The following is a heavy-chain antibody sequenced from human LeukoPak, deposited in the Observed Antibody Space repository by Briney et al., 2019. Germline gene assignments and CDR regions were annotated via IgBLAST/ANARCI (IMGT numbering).Heavy chain of an antibody. CDR3: AKALAARNYYYYYMDV. CDR2: ISWDGGST. D-gene: IGHD6-6*01. CDR1: GFTFDDYA. Sequence: GGSLRLSCAASGFTFDDYAMHWVRQAPGKGLEWVSLISWDGGSTYYADSVKGRFTISRDNSKNPLYLQMNSLRAEDTALYYCAKALAARNYYYYYMDVWGKGTTVTVSS. V-gene: IGHV3-43D*04. J-gene: IGHJ6*03.